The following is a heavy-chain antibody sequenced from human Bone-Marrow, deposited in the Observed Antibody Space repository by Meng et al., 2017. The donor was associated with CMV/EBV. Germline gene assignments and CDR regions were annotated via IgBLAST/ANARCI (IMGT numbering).Heavy chain of an antibody. J-gene: IGHJ6*02. CDR3: ARRITIFGVVRGFGRDV. V-gene: IGHV3-21*01. CDR1: GFTFSSYS. Sequence: GESLKISCAASGFTFSSYSMNWVRQAPGKGLEWVSSISSSSSYIYYADSVKGRFTISRDNAKNSLYLQMNSLRAEDTAVYYCARRITIFGVVRGFGRDVWGQGTTVTVSS. D-gene: IGHD3-3*01. CDR2: ISSSSSYI.